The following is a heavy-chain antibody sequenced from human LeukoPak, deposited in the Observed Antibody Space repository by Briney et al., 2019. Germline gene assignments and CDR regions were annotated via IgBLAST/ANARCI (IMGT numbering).Heavy chain of an antibody. Sequence: GGALRVSCTTSGLSYGDYAMNWVRQAPGKGLEWVGFIRSDAYGGTSDYAASVKGRFTISRDDSKSIAYLQMNSLKTEDTDVYYCSDHGTSLSTYCQHWGQGTLVTVSS. CDR2: IRSDAYGGTS. CDR3: SDHGTSLSTYCQH. V-gene: IGHV3-49*04. D-gene: IGHD1-26*01. CDR1: GLSYGDYA. J-gene: IGHJ1*01.